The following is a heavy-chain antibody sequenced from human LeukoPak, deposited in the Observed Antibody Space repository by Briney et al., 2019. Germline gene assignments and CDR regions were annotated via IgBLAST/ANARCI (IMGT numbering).Heavy chain of an antibody. CDR1: GFTFSSYN. D-gene: IGHD2-2*02. CDR3: ARDVVPATINQYYYYYMDV. Sequence: GGSLRLSCAASGFTFSSYNMNWVRQAPGKGLEWVSYISSSSNTIYYADSVKGRFTISRDNAKNSLYLQMNSLRVEDTAVYYCARDVVPATINQYYYYYMDVWGKGTTVTVSS. CDR2: ISSSSNTI. J-gene: IGHJ6*03. V-gene: IGHV3-48*04.